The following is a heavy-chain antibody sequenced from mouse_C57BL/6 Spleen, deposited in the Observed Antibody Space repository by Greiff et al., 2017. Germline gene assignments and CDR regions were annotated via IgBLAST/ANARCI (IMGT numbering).Heavy chain of an antibody. D-gene: IGHD1-1*02. Sequence: VQLQASGAELVRPGASVTLSCKASGYTFTDYEMHWVKQTPVHGLEWIGALDPETGGTAYNQKFKGKALLTAAKSSSTAYMELRSLNSEDSAVYYCTGWVDYWGQGTTLTVSS. CDR2: LDPETGGT. CDR1: GYTFTDYE. CDR3: TGWVDY. J-gene: IGHJ2*01. V-gene: IGHV1-15*01.